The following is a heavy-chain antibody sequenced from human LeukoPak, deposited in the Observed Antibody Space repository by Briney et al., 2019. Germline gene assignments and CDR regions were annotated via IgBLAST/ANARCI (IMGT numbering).Heavy chain of an antibody. CDR2: ISSSSSYI. J-gene: IGHJ4*02. CDR3: ARDLQVGALYFFDY. CDR1: GFTFSSYS. Sequence: GGSLRLSCAASGFTFSSYSMNWVRQAPGKGLEWVSSISSSSSYIYYADSVKGRFTISRDNAKNSLYLQMNSLRAEDTAVYYCARDLQVGALYFFDYWGQGTLVTVSS. V-gene: IGHV3-21*01. D-gene: IGHD1-26*01.